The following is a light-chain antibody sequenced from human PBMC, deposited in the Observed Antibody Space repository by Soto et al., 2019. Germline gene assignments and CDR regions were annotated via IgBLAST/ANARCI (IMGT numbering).Light chain of an antibody. CDR3: QQLNSLYT. CDR2: AAS. J-gene: IGKJ2*01. Sequence: DIQLTQSPSFLSASVGDRVTITCRASQGISSYLAWYQQKPGKAPKLLIYAASTLQSGVPSRFSGSGSGTEFTLTISSLQPEDFATYYCQQLNSLYTFGQGTKLEIK. CDR1: QGISSY. V-gene: IGKV1-9*01.